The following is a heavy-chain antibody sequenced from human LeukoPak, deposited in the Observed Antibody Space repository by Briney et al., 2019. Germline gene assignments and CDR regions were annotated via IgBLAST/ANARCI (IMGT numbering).Heavy chain of an antibody. CDR2: IWYDGSNQ. CDR3: ARVGIAGVIDY. D-gene: IGHD7-27*01. J-gene: IGHJ4*02. V-gene: IGHV3-33*01. CDR1: GFIFSNYG. Sequence: PGGSLRLSCAASGFIFSNYGMHWVRQAPGKGLEWVAVIWYDGSNQEYADSVRGRFTISRDSSKNTVYLQMNSLRAEDTAVYYCARVGIAGVIDYWGQGTLVTVSS.